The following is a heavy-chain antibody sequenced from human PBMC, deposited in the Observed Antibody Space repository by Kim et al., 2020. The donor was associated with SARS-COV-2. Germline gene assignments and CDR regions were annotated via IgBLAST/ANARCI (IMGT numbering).Heavy chain of an antibody. CDR3: ARVASTVTTYYYYYMDV. Sequence: GGSLRLSCAASGFTFRSHALAWVRQAPGKGLEWVSGISVRGDSMDYADSVKGRLTISRDNSKNTLFLQMDSLRAEDTAVYYCARVASTVTTYYYYYMDV. CDR1: GFTFRSHA. D-gene: IGHD4-17*01. V-gene: IGHV3-23*01. CDR2: ISVRGDSM. J-gene: IGHJ6*03.